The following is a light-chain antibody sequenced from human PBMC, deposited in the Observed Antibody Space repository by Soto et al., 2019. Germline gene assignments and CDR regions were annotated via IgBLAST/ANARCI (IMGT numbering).Light chain of an antibody. CDR1: QSISSN. Sequence: ERVMTQSPPTLSVSPGERATRYCRASQSISSNLAWYQQKPGQPPRLLINGASTRATGVAARFSGSGSGTEFTLSISSLQSEDSAVYFCQHYNTWPFTFGPGTKVDI. CDR2: GAS. CDR3: QHYNTWPFT. J-gene: IGKJ3*01. V-gene: IGKV3-15*01.